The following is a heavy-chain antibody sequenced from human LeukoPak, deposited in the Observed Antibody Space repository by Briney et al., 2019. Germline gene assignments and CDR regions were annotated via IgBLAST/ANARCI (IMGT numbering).Heavy chain of an antibody. CDR2: INHSGST. D-gene: IGHD6-13*01. Sequence: KTSETLSLTCTVSGGSISSSSYYRGWIRQPPGKGLEWIGEINHSGSTNYNPSLKSRVTISVDTSKNQFSLKLSSVTAADTAVYYCARGRIAAAGISGRYYYYGMDVWGQGTTVTVSS. CDR3: ARGRIAAAGISGRYYYYGMDV. V-gene: IGHV4-39*07. J-gene: IGHJ6*02. CDR1: GGSISSSSYY.